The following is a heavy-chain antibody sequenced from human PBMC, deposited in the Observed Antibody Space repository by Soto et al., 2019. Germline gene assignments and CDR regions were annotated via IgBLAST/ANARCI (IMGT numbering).Heavy chain of an antibody. J-gene: IGHJ4*02. V-gene: IGHV1-8*01. D-gene: IGHD2-15*01. CDR1: GYTFTSYD. Sequence: GASVKVSCKASGYTFTSYDINWVRQATGQGLEWMGWMNPNRGNTSYAQKFQGRVTMTRNTSISTAYMELSSLRSEDTAVYYCASCISPATLDYWGQGTLVTVSS. CDR3: ASCISPATLDY. CDR2: MNPNRGNT.